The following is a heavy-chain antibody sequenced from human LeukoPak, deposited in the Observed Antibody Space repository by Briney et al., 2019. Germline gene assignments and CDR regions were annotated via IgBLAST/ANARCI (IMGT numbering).Heavy chain of an antibody. Sequence: GGSLRLSCVASGFTFCSYDMHWVRQATGKGLEWVSAIGTAGDTYYPGSVKGRFTISRENAKNSLYFQMNSLRAEDTAVYYCARVLDYGGNWYYYYGMDVWGQGTTVTVSS. CDR1: GFTFCSYD. D-gene: IGHD4-23*01. V-gene: IGHV3-13*01. CDR3: ARVLDYGGNWYYYYGMDV. J-gene: IGHJ6*02. CDR2: IGTAGDT.